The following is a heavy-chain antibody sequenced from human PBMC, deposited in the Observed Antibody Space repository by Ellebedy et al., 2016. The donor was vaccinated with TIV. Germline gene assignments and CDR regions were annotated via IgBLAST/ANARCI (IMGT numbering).Heavy chain of an antibody. J-gene: IGHJ2*01. CDR1: GYTLTELS. CDR3: ARNKLTSWYFDL. D-gene: IGHD3-16*01. CDR2: FDPEDGET. Sequence: AASVKVSCKVSGYTLTELSMHWVRQAPGKGLEWMGGFDPEDGETIYAQKFQGRVTMTEDTSTDTAYMELSSLRSEDTAVYYCARNKLTSWYFDLWGRGTLVTVSS. V-gene: IGHV1-24*01.